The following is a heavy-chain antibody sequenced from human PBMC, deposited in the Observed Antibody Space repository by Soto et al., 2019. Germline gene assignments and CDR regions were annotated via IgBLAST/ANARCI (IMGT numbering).Heavy chain of an antibody. CDR2: ISSSSTTI. D-gene: IGHD2-15*01. J-gene: IGHJ1*01. CDR3: ARVVAATPEYFQY. Sequence: EVQLVESGGGLVQPGGSLTLSCAASGFTFISYSMTWVRQAPGKGLEWISHISSSSTTIYYADSVKGRFTISRDNAKNSLYLQMSSLRAEDTAVYYCARVVAATPEYFQYWGQGTLVTVSS. V-gene: IGHV3-48*01. CDR1: GFTFISYS.